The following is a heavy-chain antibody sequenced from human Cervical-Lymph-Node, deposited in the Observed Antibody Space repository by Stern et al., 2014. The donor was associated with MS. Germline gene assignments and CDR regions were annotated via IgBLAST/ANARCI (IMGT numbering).Heavy chain of an antibody. CDR1: FNFRSYW. CDR3: ARGVVSVSTLGDYYYGMDV. D-gene: IGHD2-2*01. J-gene: IGHJ6*01. Sequence: EVQLVESGGGLVQPGGSLRLSCAGFNFRSYWMHWVRQAPGKGLVRVACINSGGSRRYADSVKCRFTISRDNAKNTMYLQMSSLRVEDTAVYYCARGVVSVSTLGDYYYGMDVWGQGTTVTVSS. CDR2: INSGGSR. V-gene: IGHV3-74*01.